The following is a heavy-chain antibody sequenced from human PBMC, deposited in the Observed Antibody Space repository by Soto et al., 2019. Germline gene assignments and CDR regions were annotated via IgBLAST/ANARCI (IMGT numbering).Heavy chain of an antibody. V-gene: IGHV3-21*01. CDR1: GFTFSSYS. J-gene: IGHJ5*02. CDR2: ISSSSSYI. D-gene: IGHD2-2*02. CDR3: AGPGYCSSTSCYKLGWFDP. Sequence: GSLRLSCAASGFTFSSYSMNWVRQAPGKGLEWVSSISSSSSYIYYADSVKGRFTISRDNAKNSLYLQMNSLRAEDTAVYYCAGPGYCSSTSCYKLGWFDPWGQGTLVTVSS.